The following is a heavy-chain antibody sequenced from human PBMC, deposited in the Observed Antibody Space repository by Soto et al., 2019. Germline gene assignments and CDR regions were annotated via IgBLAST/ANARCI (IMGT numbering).Heavy chain of an antibody. D-gene: IGHD3-10*01. CDR1: GGSFSGYY. CDR3: ARGLVYYGSGSYHGMDV. J-gene: IGHJ6*02. CDR2: INHSGST. Sequence: SETLSLTCAVYGGSFSGYYWSWIRQPPGKGLEWIGEINHSGSTDYNPSLKGRVTISVDTSKNQFSLKLSSVTAADTAVYYCARGLVYYGSGSYHGMDVWGQGTTVTVSS. V-gene: IGHV4-34*01.